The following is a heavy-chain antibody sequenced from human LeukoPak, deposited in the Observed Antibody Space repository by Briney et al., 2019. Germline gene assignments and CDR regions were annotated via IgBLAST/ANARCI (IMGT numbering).Heavy chain of an antibody. CDR3: ARSPYYDSSGYWDY. CDR1: GFTFSTYA. D-gene: IGHD3-22*01. J-gene: IGHJ4*02. V-gene: IGHV3-30*01. Sequence: GGSLRLSRAASGFTFSTYAMHWVRQAPGKGLEWVAVISYDGINKYYADSVKGRFTISRDNSKNALYLQMNSLRAEDTAVYYCARSPYYDSSGYWDYWGQGTLVTVSS. CDR2: ISYDGINK.